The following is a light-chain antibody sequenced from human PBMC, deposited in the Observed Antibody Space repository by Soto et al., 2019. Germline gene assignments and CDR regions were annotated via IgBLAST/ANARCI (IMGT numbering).Light chain of an antibody. CDR2: EVN. J-gene: IGLJ1*01. V-gene: IGLV2-8*01. CDR3: SSYAGSSNV. CDR1: SSDVGGYNY. Sequence: QSVLTQPPSASGSPGQSVAISCTGTSSDVGGYNYVSWCQQHPGKAPQLMIYEVNKRPSGGPDRFSGSKSGNTSSLTVSGLQAEDEADYYCSSYAGSSNVFGTGTKLTVL.